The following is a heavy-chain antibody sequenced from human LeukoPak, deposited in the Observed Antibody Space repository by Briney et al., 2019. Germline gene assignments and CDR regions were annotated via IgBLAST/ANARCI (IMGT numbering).Heavy chain of an antibody. V-gene: IGHV3-48*03. J-gene: IGHJ4*02. CDR2: ISSSGSTI. CDR3: AREYSSTWYAGRGLFDY. Sequence: GGSLRLSCAASGFTFSNYGMNWDRQAPGKGLEWLSYISSSGSTINYADSVKGRVTISRDNAKNSLYLQMNSLRAEDTAIYYCAREYSSTWYAGRGLFDYWGQGTLVTVSS. CDR1: GFTFSNYG. D-gene: IGHD6-13*01.